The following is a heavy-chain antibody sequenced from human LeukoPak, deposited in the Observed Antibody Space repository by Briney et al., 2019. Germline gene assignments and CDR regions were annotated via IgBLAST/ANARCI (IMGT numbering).Heavy chain of an antibody. J-gene: IGHJ4*02. CDR1: GFTFDDYA. CDR3: AKAYSSGWDSLYYFDY. CDR2: ISWNSGSI. V-gene: IGHV3-9*03. D-gene: IGHD6-19*01. Sequence: RPGGSLRLSCAASGFTFDDYAMHWVRQAPGKGLEWVSGISWNSGSIGYADSVKGRFTISRDNAKNSLYLQMNSLRAEDMALYYCAKAYSSGWDSLYYFDYWGQGTLVTVSS.